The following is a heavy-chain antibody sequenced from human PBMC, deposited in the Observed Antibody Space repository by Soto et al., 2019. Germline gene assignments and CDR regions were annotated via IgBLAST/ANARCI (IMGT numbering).Heavy chain of an antibody. D-gene: IGHD6-19*01. V-gene: IGHV4-34*01. CDR2: INHSGST. CDR3: ASRVQWPYCRWYFDL. Sequence: QVQLQQWGAGLLKPSETLSLTCAVYGGSFSGYYWSWIRQPPGKGLEWIGEINHSGSTNYNPTLTSRVTISVDASKNQFSLKVSSVTAADTAVYYCASRVQWPYCRWYFDLWGRGTLVTVSS. J-gene: IGHJ2*01. CDR1: GGSFSGYY.